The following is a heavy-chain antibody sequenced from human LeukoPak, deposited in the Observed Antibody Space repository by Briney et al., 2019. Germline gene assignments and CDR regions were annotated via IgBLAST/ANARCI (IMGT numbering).Heavy chain of an antibody. D-gene: IGHD3-3*01. Sequence: SQTLSLTCTVSGGSISSGDYYWSWIRQPPGKGLEWIGYIYYSGSTYYNPSLKSRVTISVDTSKNQFSLKLSSVTAADTAVYYCARYDLWSGYHDYWGQGTLVTVSS. J-gene: IGHJ4*02. CDR1: GGSISSGDYY. CDR3: ARYDLWSGYHDY. V-gene: IGHV4-30-4*08. CDR2: IYYSGST.